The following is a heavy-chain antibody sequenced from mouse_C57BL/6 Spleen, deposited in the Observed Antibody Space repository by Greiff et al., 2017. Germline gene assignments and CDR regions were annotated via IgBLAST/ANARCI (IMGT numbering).Heavy chain of an antibody. CDR3: ARDYGRSYGDY. D-gene: IGHD1-1*01. CDR2: IYPGDGDT. J-gene: IGHJ2*01. V-gene: IGHV1-82*01. Sequence: QVQLQQSGPELVKPGASVKLSCTASGYAFSSSWMNWVKQRPGKGLEWIGRIYPGDGDTNYNGKFKGKATLTADKSSSTAYMQLSSLTSEDSAVYFCARDYGRSYGDYWGQGTTLTVAS. CDR1: GYAFSSSW.